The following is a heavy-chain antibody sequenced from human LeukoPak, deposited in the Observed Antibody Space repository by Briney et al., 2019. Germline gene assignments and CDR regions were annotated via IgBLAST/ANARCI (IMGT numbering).Heavy chain of an antibody. CDR1: GFTFSSYS. CDR2: ISSSSSYI. D-gene: IGHD6-13*01. Sequence: GGSLRLSCAASGFTFSSYSMNWVRQAPGKGLEWVSSISSSSSYIYYADSVKGRFTISRDNAKNSLYLQMNSLRAEDTAVYYCARGPYSSSWPFFYWGQGTLVTVSS. V-gene: IGHV3-21*01. CDR3: ARGPYSSSWPFFY. J-gene: IGHJ4*02.